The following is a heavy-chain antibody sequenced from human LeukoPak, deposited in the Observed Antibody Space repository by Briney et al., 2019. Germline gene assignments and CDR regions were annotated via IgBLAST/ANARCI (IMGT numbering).Heavy chain of an antibody. CDR2: ISWDSGGI. J-gene: IGHJ4*02. V-gene: IGHV3-9*03. Sequence: GGSLRLSCAASGFTFDDYGMHWVRHVPGKGLEWVSGISWDSGGIAYADSVKGRFTISRDNAKNSLYLQTNSPRAEDMALYYCAKGGYYDTSDPYYFDYWGQGTLVTVSS. D-gene: IGHD3-22*01. CDR1: GFTFDDYG. CDR3: AKGGYYDTSDPYYFDY.